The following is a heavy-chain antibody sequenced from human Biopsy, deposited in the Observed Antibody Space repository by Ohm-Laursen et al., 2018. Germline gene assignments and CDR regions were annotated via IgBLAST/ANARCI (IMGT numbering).Heavy chain of an antibody. V-gene: IGHV4-59*01. J-gene: IGHJ4*02. Sequence: SQTLSLTCTVSDGSISDNYWNWIRQPPGKGLQVIGYISSGGRAKYNPSLKSRLTISLDTSKNQLSLRLSSVTAADSAIYYCARERQFRFLEGAFDYWGQGTLVTVSS. CDR1: DGSISDNY. D-gene: IGHD3-3*01. CDR3: ARERQFRFLEGAFDY. CDR2: ISSGGRA.